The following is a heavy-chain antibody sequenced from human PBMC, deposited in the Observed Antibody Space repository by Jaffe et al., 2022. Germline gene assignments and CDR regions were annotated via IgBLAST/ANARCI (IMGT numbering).Heavy chain of an antibody. V-gene: IGHV3-9*01. CDR1: GFTFDDYA. CDR2: ISWNSGSI. Sequence: EVQLVESGGGLVQPGRSLRLSCAASGFTFDDYAMHWVRQAPGKGLEWVSGISWNSGSIGYADSVKGRFTISRDNAKNSLYLQMNSLRAEDTALYYCAKDMGPSGGAFDYWGQGTLVTVSS. CDR3: AKDMGPSGGAFDY. J-gene: IGHJ4*02. D-gene: IGHD6-25*01.